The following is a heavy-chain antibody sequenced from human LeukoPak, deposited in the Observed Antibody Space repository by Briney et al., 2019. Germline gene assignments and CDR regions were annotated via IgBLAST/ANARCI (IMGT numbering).Heavy chain of an antibody. CDR3: ARDRQHSYYDILTGGSPTDAFDI. J-gene: IGHJ3*02. Sequence: ASVKVSCKASGYTFTGYYMHWVRQAPGQGLEWMGWINPNSGGTNYAQKFQGRVTMTRDTSISTAYMELSRLRSDDTAVYYCARDRQHSYYDILTGGSPTDAFDIWGQGTMVTVSS. CDR2: INPNSGGT. V-gene: IGHV1-2*02. CDR1: GYTFTGYY. D-gene: IGHD3-9*01.